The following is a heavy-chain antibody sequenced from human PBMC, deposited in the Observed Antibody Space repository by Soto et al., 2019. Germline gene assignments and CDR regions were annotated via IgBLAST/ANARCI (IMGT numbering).Heavy chain of an antibody. J-gene: IGHJ3*02. D-gene: IGHD1-26*01. CDR3: ARHLQKWELIHAFDI. Sequence: GASVKVSCKASGGTFSSYAISWVRQAPGQGLEWMGGIIPIFGTANYAQKFQGRVTITADKSTSTAYMELSSLRSEDTAVYYCARHLQKWELIHAFDIWGQGTMVTVSS. CDR2: IIPIFGTA. CDR1: GGTFSSYA. V-gene: IGHV1-69*06.